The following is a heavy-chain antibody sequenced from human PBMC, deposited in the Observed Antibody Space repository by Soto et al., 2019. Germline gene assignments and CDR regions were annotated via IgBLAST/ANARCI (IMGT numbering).Heavy chain of an antibody. CDR3: AKESGGERYAAYFDL. D-gene: IGHD2-21*01. CDR1: GFTLSNIG. CDR2: ISAGGNTK. Sequence: QVQLVESGGGVVQPGTSLRLACAASGFTLSNIGMQWVRQAPGKGLEWVAVISAGGNTKYYADSVKGRFTNSRDNPKNTHFQQMNSLRTEDTAVYYCAKESGGERYAAYFDLWGQGTLVTVSA. V-gene: IGHV3-30*18. J-gene: IGHJ4*02.